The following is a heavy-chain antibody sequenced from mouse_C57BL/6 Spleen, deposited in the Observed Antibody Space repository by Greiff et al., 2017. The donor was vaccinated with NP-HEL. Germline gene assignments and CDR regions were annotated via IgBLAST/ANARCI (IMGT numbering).Heavy chain of an antibody. D-gene: IGHD1-1*01. V-gene: IGHV5-16*01. J-gene: IGHJ2*01. Sequence: EVKLMESEGGLVQPGSSMKLSCTASGFTFSDYYMAWVRQVPEKGLEWVANINYDGSSTYYLDSLKSRFIISRDNAKNILYLQMSSLKSEDTATYYCAREGRSLFDYWGQGTTLTVSS. CDR3: AREGRSLFDY. CDR1: GFTFSDYY. CDR2: INYDGSST.